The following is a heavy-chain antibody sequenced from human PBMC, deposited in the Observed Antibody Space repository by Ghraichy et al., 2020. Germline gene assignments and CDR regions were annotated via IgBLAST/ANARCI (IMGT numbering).Heavy chain of an antibody. CDR3: ASGIYCSGGCDAFDI. CDR2: IWYDGSNK. D-gene: IGHD2-15*01. CDR1: GFTFSSYG. Sequence: GGSLRLSCAASGFTFSSYGMHWVRQAPGKGLEWVAVIWYDGSNKYYADSVKGRFTISRDNSKNTLYLQMNSLRAEDTAVYYCASGIYCSGGCDAFDIWGQGTMVTVSS. J-gene: IGHJ3*02. V-gene: IGHV3-33*01.